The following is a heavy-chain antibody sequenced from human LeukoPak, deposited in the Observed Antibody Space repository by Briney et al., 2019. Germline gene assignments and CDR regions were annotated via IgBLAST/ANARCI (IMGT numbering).Heavy chain of an antibody. Sequence: PGGSLRLSCAASGFTFSSYTMNWVRQAPGKGLEWVSSISSSSYYIYYADSVKGRFIISRDNAKNSLYLQMNSLRAEDTAVYYCAKAFDLVVPANDYWGQGTLVTVSS. CDR1: GFTFSSYT. CDR3: AKAFDLVVPANDY. J-gene: IGHJ4*02. CDR2: ISSSSYYI. V-gene: IGHV3-21*01. D-gene: IGHD2-15*01.